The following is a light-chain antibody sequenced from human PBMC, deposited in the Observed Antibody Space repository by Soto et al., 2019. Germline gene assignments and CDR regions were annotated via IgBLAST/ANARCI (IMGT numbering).Light chain of an antibody. J-gene: IGLJ1*01. CDR1: SSDVGGYNY. CDR3: SSYVGSSNV. V-gene: IGLV2-8*01. Sequence: SALTQPPSASGSPGQSVAISCTGTSSDVGGYNYVSWYQQHPGKAPKLMIYEVNKRPSGVPDRFSGSKSGNTASLTVSGLQAEDEADYYCSSYVGSSNVFGTGTKVTVL. CDR2: EVN.